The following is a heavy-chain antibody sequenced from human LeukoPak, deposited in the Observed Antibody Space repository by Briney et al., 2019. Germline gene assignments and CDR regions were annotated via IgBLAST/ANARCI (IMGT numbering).Heavy chain of an antibody. J-gene: IGHJ2*01. V-gene: IGHV4-31*11. CDR2: IYYSGST. CDR3: ARGPADSSGYYPSRYFDL. D-gene: IGHD3-22*01. Sequence: SETLSLTCAVYGGSFSGYYWSCIRQHPGKGLEWIGYIYYSGSTYYNPSLKSRVTISVDTSKNQFSLKLSSVTAADTAVYYCARGPADSSGYYPSRYFDLWGRGTLVTVSS. CDR1: GGSFSGYY.